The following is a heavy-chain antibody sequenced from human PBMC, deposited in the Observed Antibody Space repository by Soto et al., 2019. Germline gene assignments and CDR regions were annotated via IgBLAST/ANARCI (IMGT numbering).Heavy chain of an antibody. CDR2: ISTTSSYT. D-gene: IGHD6-19*01. CDR3: ARDGSGWASYFDY. V-gene: IGHV3-11*05. CDR1: GFTFSDFY. Sequence: QVQLLESGGGLVKPGGSLRLSCAASGFTFSDFYMSWIRQAPGKGLEWVSYISTTSSYTNYADSVKGRFTISRDNAKNSLYLQMNSLRAEDTAVYYCARDGSGWASYFDYWGQGTRVTVSS. J-gene: IGHJ4*02.